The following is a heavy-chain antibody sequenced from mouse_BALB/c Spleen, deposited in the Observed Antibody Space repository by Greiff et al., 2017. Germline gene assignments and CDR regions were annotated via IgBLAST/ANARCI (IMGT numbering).Heavy chain of an antibody. D-gene: IGHD1-1*01. V-gene: IGHV2-2*02. CDR3: ARNYYYGSSYAMDY. J-gene: IGHJ4*01. CDR2: IWSGGST. CDR1: GFSLTSYG. Sequence: VQLKESGPGLVQPSQSLSITCTVSGFSLTSYGVHWVRESPGKGLEWLGVIWSGGSTDYNAAFISRLSISKDNSKSQVFFKMNSLQANDTAIYYCARNYYYGSSYAMDYWGQGTSGTVSS.